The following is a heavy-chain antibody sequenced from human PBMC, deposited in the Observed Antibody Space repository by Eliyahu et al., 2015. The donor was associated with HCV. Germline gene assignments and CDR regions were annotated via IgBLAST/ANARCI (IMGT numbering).Heavy chain of an antibody. J-gene: IGHJ5*02. CDR3: ARTGDTATWWFDP. Sequence: QVQLQQWGAGLLKPSETLSLTCAVYXGSFSGYYWSWIRQPPGKGLEWIGEINXSGITNYNPSLKSRXTISLDTSKNQFSLKLSSVTAADTAVYYCARTGDTATWWFDPWGQGTLVTVSS. CDR1: XGSFSGYY. CDR2: INXSGIT. V-gene: IGHV4-34*01. D-gene: IGHD5-18*01.